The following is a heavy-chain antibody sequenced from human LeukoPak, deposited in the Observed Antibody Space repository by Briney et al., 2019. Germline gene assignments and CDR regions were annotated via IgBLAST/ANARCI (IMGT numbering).Heavy chain of an antibody. D-gene: IGHD3-10*01. J-gene: IGHJ4*02. Sequence: PGRSLRLSCAASGFTFSSYAMHWVRQAPGKGLEWVAVISYDGSNKYYADSVKGRFTISRDNSKNTLYLQMNSLRAEDTAVYYCARDPAGYFDYWGQGTLVTVSS. V-gene: IGHV3-30-3*01. CDR1: GFTFSSYA. CDR3: ARDPAGYFDY. CDR2: ISYDGSNK.